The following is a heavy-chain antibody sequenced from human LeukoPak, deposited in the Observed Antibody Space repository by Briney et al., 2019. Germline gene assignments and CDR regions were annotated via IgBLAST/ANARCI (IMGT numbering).Heavy chain of an antibody. D-gene: IGHD3-3*01. V-gene: IGHV1-18*01. CDR2: ISAYNGNT. CDR1: GYTFTSYG. CDR3: AREGVTIFGVVIHMDV. J-gene: IGHJ6*03. Sequence: GASVKVSCKASGYTFTSYGISWVRQAPGQGLEWMGWISAYNGNTNYAQKFQGRVTITADKSTSTAYMELSSLRSEDTAVYYCAREGVTIFGVVIHMDVWGKGTTVTVSS.